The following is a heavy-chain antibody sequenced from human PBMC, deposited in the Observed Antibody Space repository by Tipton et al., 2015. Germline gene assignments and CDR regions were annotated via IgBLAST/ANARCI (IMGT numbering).Heavy chain of an antibody. Sequence: TLSLTCTVSGGSISNNYWGWIRQPPGKGLEHIGYIFYSGDTNYNPSLKSRVSMSVDTSKNQISLTLTSVTAADTAVYFCARDLEHGMDVWGQGTTVTVS. CDR2: IFYSGDT. V-gene: IGHV4-59*13. J-gene: IGHJ6*02. CDR1: GGSISNNY. CDR3: ARDLEHGMDV.